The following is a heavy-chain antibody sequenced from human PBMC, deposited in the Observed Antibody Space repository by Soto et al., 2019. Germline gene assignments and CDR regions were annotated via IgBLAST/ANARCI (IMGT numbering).Heavy chain of an antibody. V-gene: IGHV3-53*01. CDR1: CFIVILNY. CDR2: LYSGGAK. Sequence: PGGSLRLSCASSCFIVILNYVTWVRQAPGKGLEWVSVLYSGGAKYYSDSVKGRFTISRDISKNTVYLQMNSLRAEDTAVYYCASYDGSGYYYGYWGQGTLVTVSS. CDR3: ASYDGSGYYYGY. J-gene: IGHJ4*02. D-gene: IGHD3-22*01.